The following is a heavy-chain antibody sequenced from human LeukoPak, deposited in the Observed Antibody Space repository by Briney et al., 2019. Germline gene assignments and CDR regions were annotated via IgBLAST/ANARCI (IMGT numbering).Heavy chain of an antibody. CDR2: SSACNGDT. CDR1: GYTFTDFG. V-gene: IGHV1-18*01. Sequence: ASVKVSCKASGYTFTDFGISWVRQAPGQGLEWMGWSSACNGDTKYAQKFQGRVTMTTDTSTSTAYMEMRSLRSDDTAVFYCTRDLGTYTSSGSIFFDYWGQGTLVTVSS. D-gene: IGHD3-10*01. J-gene: IGHJ4*02. CDR3: TRDLGTYTSSGSIFFDY.